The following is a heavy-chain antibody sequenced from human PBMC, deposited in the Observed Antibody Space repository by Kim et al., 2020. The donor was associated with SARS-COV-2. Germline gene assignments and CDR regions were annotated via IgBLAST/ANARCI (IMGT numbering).Heavy chain of an antibody. CDR1: GYTFTSYG. V-gene: IGHV1-18*04. CDR3: ARDLTPGLWFGELSGMPDY. Sequence: ASVKVSCKASGYTFTSYGISWVRQAPGQGLEWMGWISAYNGNTNYAQKLQGRVTITTDTSTSTAYMELRSLRSDDTAVYYCARDLTPGLWFGELSGMPDYWGQGTLVTVSS. D-gene: IGHD3-10*01. CDR2: ISAYNGNT. J-gene: IGHJ4*02.